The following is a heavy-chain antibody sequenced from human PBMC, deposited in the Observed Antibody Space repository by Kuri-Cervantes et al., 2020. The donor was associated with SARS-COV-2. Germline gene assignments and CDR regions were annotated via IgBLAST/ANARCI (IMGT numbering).Heavy chain of an antibody. D-gene: IGHD6-25*01. CDR2: INHSGST. CDR1: GGSFSGYY. J-gene: IGHJ3*02. CDR3: ARDSGDAFDI. Sequence: GSLRLSCAVYGGSFSGYYWSWIRQPPGKGLEWIGEINHSGSTNYNPSLKSRVTVSVDTSKNQFSLKLSSVTAADTAVYYCARDSGDAFDIWGQGTMVTVSS. V-gene: IGHV4-34*01.